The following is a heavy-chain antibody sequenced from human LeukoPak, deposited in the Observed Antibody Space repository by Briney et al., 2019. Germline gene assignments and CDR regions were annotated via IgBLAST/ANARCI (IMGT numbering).Heavy chain of an antibody. CDR1: GGTFSSYA. CDR2: IIPIFGTA. Sequence: ASVKVSCKASGGTFSSYAISWVRQAPGQGLEWMGGIIPIFGTANYAQKFQGRVTITADESTSTAYMELRSLRSDDTAVYYCARDSRRFGYFDPWGQGTLVTVSS. V-gene: IGHV1-69*13. D-gene: IGHD3-10*01. CDR3: ARDSRRFGYFDP. J-gene: IGHJ5*02.